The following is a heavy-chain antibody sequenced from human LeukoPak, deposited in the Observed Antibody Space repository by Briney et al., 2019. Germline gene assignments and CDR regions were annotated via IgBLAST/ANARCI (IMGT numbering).Heavy chain of an antibody. J-gene: IGHJ4*02. CDR1: GSYW. V-gene: IGHV3-74*01. D-gene: IGHD2/OR15-2a*01. CDR3: VSFYETH. CDR2: INSDGSWT. Sequence: GGSLRLSCAASGSYWMHWIRQAPGKGLVWVSHINSDGSWTSYADSVKGRFTISKDNAKNTVYLQMNNLRAEDTAVYYCVSFYETHWGRGTLVTVSS.